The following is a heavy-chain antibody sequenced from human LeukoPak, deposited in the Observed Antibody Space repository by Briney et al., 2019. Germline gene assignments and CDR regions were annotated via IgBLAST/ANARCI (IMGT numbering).Heavy chain of an antibody. CDR2: ISAYNGNT. CDR3: ARDPSDDFWSGYPNWFDP. V-gene: IGHV1-18*01. Sequence: APVKVSCKASGYTFTSYGISWVRQAPGQGLEWMGWISAYNGNTNYAQKLQGRVTMTTDTSTSTAYMELRSLRSDDTAVYYCARDPSDDFWSGYPNWFDPWGQGTLVTVSS. D-gene: IGHD3-3*01. CDR1: GYTFTSYG. J-gene: IGHJ5*02.